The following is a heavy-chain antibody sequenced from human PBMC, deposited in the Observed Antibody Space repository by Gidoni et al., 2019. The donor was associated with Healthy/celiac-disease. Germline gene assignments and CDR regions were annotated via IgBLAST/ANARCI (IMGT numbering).Heavy chain of an antibody. CDR2: ICHSGST. Sequence: QVQLQESGPGLVKPSETLSLTCTVSGYSISSGYYWGWIRQPPGKGLEWIGSICHSGSTYYNPSLKSRVTISVDTSKNQFSLKLSSVTAADTAVYYCARQVGAITLDLNPDYWGQGTLVTVSS. D-gene: IGHD1-26*01. J-gene: IGHJ4*02. CDR3: ARQVGAITLDLNPDY. V-gene: IGHV4-38-2*02. CDR1: GYSISSGYY.